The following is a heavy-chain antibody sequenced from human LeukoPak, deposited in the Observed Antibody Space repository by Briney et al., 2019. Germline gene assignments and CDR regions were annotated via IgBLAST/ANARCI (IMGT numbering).Heavy chain of an antibody. V-gene: IGHV3-53*01. D-gene: IGHD3-3*01. J-gene: IGHJ4*02. CDR2: IYSDGST. CDR1: GFTVSNNY. CDR3: ATDRGWRTSGYYLYYFEY. Sequence: TGGSLRLSCAASGFTVSNNYMSWVRQAPGKGLEWVSVIYSDGSTYFADSVKGRFTISRDNTMNSLYLQMSSLRAEDTAVYYCATDRGWRTSGYYLYYFEYWGQGTLVTFSS.